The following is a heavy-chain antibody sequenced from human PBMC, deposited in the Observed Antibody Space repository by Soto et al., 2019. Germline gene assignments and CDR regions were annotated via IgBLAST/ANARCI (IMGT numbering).Heavy chain of an antibody. CDR2: ISSSSSYT. CDR1: GFTFSDYY. J-gene: IGHJ4*02. CDR3: ARESEDLTSNFDY. V-gene: IGHV3-11*06. Sequence: GGSLRLSCAASGFTFSDYYMSWIRQAPGKGLEWVSYISSSSSYTNYADSVKGRFTISRDNAKNSLYLQMNSLRAEDTAVYYCARESEDLTSNFDYWGQGTLVTVSS.